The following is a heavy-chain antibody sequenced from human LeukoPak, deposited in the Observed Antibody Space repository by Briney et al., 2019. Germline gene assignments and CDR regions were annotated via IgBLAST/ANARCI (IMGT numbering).Heavy chain of an antibody. CDR2: INGDGSDP. V-gene: IGHV3-74*01. D-gene: IGHD1-7*01. J-gene: IGHJ3*02. CDR1: GFTFSTSW. Sequence: PGGSLRLSCEASGFTFSTSWMYWVRQAPGKGLEWVSRINGDGSDPSYADFVKGRFTISRDNAKNSLYLQMNSLRAEDTAVYYCAKAYNWNYLEFSYDGAFDIWGQGTMVTVSS. CDR3: AKAYNWNYLEFSYDGAFDI.